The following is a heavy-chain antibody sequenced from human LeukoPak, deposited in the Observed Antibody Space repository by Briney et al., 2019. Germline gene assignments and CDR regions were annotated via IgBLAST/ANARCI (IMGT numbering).Heavy chain of an antibody. CDR2: IYYSGST. Sequence: SETLSLTCTVSGGSISSSSYYWGWLRQPPGKGLEWIGSIYYSGSTYYNPSLKSRVTISVDTSKNQFSLKLSSVTAADTAVYYCASHPWVPAALGAFDIWGQGTMVTVSS. D-gene: IGHD2-2*01. J-gene: IGHJ3*02. CDR1: GGSISSSSYY. CDR3: ASHPWVPAALGAFDI. V-gene: IGHV4-39*07.